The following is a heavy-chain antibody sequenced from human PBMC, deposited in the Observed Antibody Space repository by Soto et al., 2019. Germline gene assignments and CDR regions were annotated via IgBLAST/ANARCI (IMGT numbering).Heavy chain of an antibody. CDR2: ISSSGSTI. CDR3: ASYVLRYFDWLEPRGGEV. CDR1: GFTFSDYY. Sequence: LSLSCAASGFTFSDYYMSWIRQAPGRGLEWVSYISSSGSTIYYADSVKGRFTISRDNAKNSLYLQMNSLRAEDTAVYYCASYVLRYFDWLEPRGGEVWGQGTTVTVS. J-gene: IGHJ6*02. D-gene: IGHD3-9*01. V-gene: IGHV3-11*01.